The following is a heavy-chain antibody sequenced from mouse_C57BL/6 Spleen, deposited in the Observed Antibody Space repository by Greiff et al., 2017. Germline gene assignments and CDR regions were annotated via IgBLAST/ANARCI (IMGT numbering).Heavy chain of an antibody. V-gene: IGHV1-15*01. J-gene: IGHJ3*01. CDR1: GYTFTDYE. D-gene: IGHD4-1*01. CDR3: TRMGLNWRSPWFAY. CDR2: IDPETGGT. Sequence: VQLQQSGAELVRPGASVTLSCKASGYTFTDYEMHWVKQTPVHGLEWIGAIDPETGGTAYNQKFKGKAILTADKSSSTAYMELRSLTSEDSAVYYCTRMGLNWRSPWFAYWGQGTLVTVSA.